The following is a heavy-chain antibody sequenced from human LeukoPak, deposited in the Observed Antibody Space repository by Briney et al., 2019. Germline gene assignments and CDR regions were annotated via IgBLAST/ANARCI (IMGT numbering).Heavy chain of an antibody. Sequence: SVKVSCKASGGTFSGYAISWVRQAPGQGLEWMGRIIPILGIANYAQKFQGRVTITADKSTSTAYMELSSLRSEDTAVYYCARAPSSVSAMVRYYYYGMDVWGQGTTVTVSS. J-gene: IGHJ6*02. D-gene: IGHD5-18*01. CDR2: IIPILGIA. V-gene: IGHV1-69*04. CDR1: GGTFSGYA. CDR3: ARAPSSVSAMVRYYYYGMDV.